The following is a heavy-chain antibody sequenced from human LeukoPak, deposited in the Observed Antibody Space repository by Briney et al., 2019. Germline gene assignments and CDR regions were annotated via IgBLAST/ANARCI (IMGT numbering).Heavy chain of an antibody. J-gene: IGHJ3*02. CDR3: ASGESFGVVGDVFHI. D-gene: IGHD3-22*01. V-gene: IGHV4-59*12. CDR2: IYYSGST. Sequence: PSETLSLTCTVSGGSISSYYWTWIRQPPGKGLEWIGYIYYSGSTNYNPSLKSRVTISVDTSKNQFSLKLSSVTAADTAVYYCASGESFGVVGDVFHIWGQGTMVTVSS. CDR1: GGSISSYY.